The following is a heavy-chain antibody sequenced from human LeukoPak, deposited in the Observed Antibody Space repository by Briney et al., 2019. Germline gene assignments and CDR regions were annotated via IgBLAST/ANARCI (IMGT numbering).Heavy chain of an antibody. D-gene: IGHD6-13*01. J-gene: IGHJ4*02. CDR1: GGSIGNYY. V-gene: IGHV4-59*01. CDR3: ARRAAAGHFDY. CDR2: IYDSGST. Sequence: SETLSLTCTVSGGSIGNYYWTWIRQPPGKGLEWIGYIYDSGSTNYNPSLKSRVTISVDTSKNQFSLKLSSVTAADTAVYYCARRAAAGHFDYWGQGTLVTVSS.